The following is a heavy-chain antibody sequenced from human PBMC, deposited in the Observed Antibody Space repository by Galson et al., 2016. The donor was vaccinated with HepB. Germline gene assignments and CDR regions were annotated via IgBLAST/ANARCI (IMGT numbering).Heavy chain of an antibody. J-gene: IGHJ4*02. CDR2: FSSSSRYI. CDR1: GFTFSSYS. CDR3: ARGDIVGAIFDY. D-gene: IGHD1-26*01. V-gene: IGHV3-21*01. Sequence: RLSCAASGFTFSSYSMNWVRQAPGKGLEWVSSFSSSSRYINYADSVKGRFSISRDNAKNSLYLQMNSLRAEDTAVYYCARGDIVGAIFDYWGQGTLVTVSS.